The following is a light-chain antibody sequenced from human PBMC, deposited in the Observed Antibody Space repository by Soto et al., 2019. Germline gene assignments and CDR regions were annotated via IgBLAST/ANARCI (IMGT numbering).Light chain of an antibody. CDR3: SSYAGSLYV. CDR2: EVS. V-gene: IGLV2-8*01. Sequence: QSVLTQPPSASGSPGQSVTISCTGTSSDVGGYNYVSWYQQHPGKAPKLMIYEVSKRPSGVPDRFSGSKAGNTASLTVSGRRAEDEADYYCSSYAGSLYVFGTGTKLTVL. J-gene: IGLJ1*01. CDR1: SSDVGGYNY.